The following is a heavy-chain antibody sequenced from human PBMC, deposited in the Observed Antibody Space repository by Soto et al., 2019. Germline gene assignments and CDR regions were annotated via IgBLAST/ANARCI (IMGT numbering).Heavy chain of an antibody. CDR1: GGSISSSSYY. CDR2: IYYSGST. CDR3: ARHVGAEQWQTRNLPGFDY. D-gene: IGHD6-19*01. Sequence: PSETLSLTCTVSGGSISSSSYYWGWIRQPPGKGLEWIGSIYYSGSTYYNPSLKSRVTISVDTSKNQFSLKLSSVTAADTAVYYCARHVGAEQWQTRNLPGFDYWGQGTLVTVSS. V-gene: IGHV4-39*01. J-gene: IGHJ4*02.